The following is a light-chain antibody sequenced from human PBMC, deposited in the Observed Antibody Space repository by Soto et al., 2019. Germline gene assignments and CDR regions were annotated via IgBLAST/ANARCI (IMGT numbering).Light chain of an antibody. CDR3: QQYDSSPKT. J-gene: IGKJ1*01. Sequence: PGDRAALSCRASQSISSSYLTWYQQKPGQAPRLLIYGASTRATGIPARFSGSGSGTEFTLTISRLEPEDFAVYYCQQYDSSPKTFGQGTKVDIK. CDR2: GAS. V-gene: IGKV3-20*01. CDR1: QSISSSY.